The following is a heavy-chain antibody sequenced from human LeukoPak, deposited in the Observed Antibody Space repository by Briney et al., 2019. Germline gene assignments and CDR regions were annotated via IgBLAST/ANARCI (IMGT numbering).Heavy chain of an antibody. Sequence: ASVKVSCKASGYTFTSYSFTWVRQAPGQGLEWMGWISPHNGNTNYAQKFQGRLTMTTDTSTSTAYMELRSLRSDDTAVYYCAREGLRYFDWLSQDQRWFDPWGQGTLVTVSS. CDR2: ISPHNGNT. D-gene: IGHD3-9*01. CDR3: AREGLRYFDWLSQDQRWFDP. J-gene: IGHJ5*02. CDR1: GYTFTSYS. V-gene: IGHV1-18*01.